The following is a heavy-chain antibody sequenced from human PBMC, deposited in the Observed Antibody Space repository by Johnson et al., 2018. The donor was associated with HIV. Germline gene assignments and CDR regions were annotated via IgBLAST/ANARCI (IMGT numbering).Heavy chain of an antibody. Sequence: VQLVESGGGLVQPGGSLRLSCAASGFTFTSYAMSWVRQAPGKGLEWVSLITGSGGHTYNADSVKGRFTISRDNSKNTLYLQMNSLRAEDTAVYYCARGLAADAFDIWGQGTMVTVSS. D-gene: IGHD6-13*01. V-gene: IGHV3-23*04. J-gene: IGHJ3*02. CDR2: ITGSGGHT. CDR1: GFTFTSYA. CDR3: ARGLAADAFDI.